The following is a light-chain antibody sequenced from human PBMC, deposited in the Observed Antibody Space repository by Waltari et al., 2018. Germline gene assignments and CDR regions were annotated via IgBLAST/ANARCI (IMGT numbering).Light chain of an antibody. CDR3: QQYYSIPYT. CDR1: QNILYSPNSKNY. J-gene: IGKJ2*01. Sequence: DIVMTQSPDSLAVSLGERATINCKSSQNILYSPNSKNYLTWYQPKPGQPPKLLIYWASTRESGVPDRFSGSGSETDFTLTISSLQAEDVAVYYCQQYYSIPYTFGQGTKLEIK. V-gene: IGKV4-1*01. CDR2: WAS.